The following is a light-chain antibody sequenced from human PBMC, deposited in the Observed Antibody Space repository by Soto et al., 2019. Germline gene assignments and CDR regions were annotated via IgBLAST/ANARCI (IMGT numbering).Light chain of an antibody. Sequence: IIVTQSPGTLSLSPGERATLSCRASQSVSSSFLVWYQQKPGQAPRLLIYGASSRATGVPDRFSGSGSGTDFTLTISRLEPEDFAVYYCQQYDTSPRSFGQGTKVDIK. J-gene: IGKJ1*01. V-gene: IGKV3-20*01. CDR3: QQYDTSPRS. CDR1: QSVSSSF. CDR2: GAS.